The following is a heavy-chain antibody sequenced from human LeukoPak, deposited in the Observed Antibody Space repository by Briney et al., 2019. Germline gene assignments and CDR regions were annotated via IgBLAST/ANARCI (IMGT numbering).Heavy chain of an antibody. D-gene: IGHD1-14*01. V-gene: IGHV3-7*01. Sequence: GGSLKLSCAASGFTFSSYWMSWVRQAPGKGLEWVANIKQDGSEKYYVDSVKGRFTISRDNAKNSLYLQMNSLRAEDTAVYYCARDYRSGAPDFLDSWGQGTLVTVSS. J-gene: IGHJ4*02. CDR2: IKQDGSEK. CDR1: GFTFSSYW. CDR3: ARDYRSGAPDFLDS.